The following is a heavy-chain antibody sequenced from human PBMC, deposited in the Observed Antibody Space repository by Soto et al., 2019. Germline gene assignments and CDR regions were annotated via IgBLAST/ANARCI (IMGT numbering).Heavy chain of an antibody. Sequence: GASVKVSCKASGYTFTGYYMHWVRQAPGQGLEWMGWINPNSGGTNYAQKIQGWVTMTRDTSISTAYMELSRLRSDDTAVYYCARGLWSGYFGGMDVWGQGTTVTVSS. V-gene: IGHV1-2*04. CDR2: INPNSGGT. CDR1: GYTFTGYY. D-gene: IGHD3-3*01. J-gene: IGHJ6*02. CDR3: ARGLWSGYFGGMDV.